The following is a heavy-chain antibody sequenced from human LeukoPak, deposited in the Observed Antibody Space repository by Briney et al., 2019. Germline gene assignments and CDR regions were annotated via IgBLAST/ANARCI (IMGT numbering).Heavy chain of an antibody. V-gene: IGHV3-7*01. CDR2: IKEDGNRL. D-gene: IGHD6-6*01. CDR3: TRDPRHFDS. CDR1: GFTFSTYW. J-gene: IGHJ5*01. Sequence: GGSLRLSCAASGFTFSTYWMSWVRQAPGKGLEWVANIKEDGNRLYYVDSVKGRFTISRENAKNSLDLQMSSLRVEDTAVYYCTRDPRHFDSCGQGTLVTVSS.